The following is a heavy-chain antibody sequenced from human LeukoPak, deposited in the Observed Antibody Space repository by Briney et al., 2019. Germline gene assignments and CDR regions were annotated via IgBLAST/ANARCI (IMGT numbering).Heavy chain of an antibody. CDR2: MKKDGSGT. Sequence: GGSLRLSCVVSGFTFSSYSMIWVRQAPGKGLQWVANMKKDGSGTKYVGSVKGRFTISRDNAKNSLYLQMNSLRAEDTAVYYCGRHRSGSGTYFIDYCGQGTLVSVSS. J-gene: IGHJ4*02. D-gene: IGHD3-10*01. CDR1: GFTFSSYS. V-gene: IGHV3-7*01. CDR3: GRHRSGSGTYFIDY.